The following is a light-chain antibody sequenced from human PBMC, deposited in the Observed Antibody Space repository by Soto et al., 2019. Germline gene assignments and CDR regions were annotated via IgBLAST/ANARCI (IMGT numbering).Light chain of an antibody. Sequence: EIVLTQSPGTLSLSPGERATLTCRASQSVSSSYLAWYQQKPGLAPRLLIYGASNRATGIPARFSGSGSGTDFTLTISSLEPEDSAVYYCQQRSNWPSITFGQGTRLEIK. CDR3: QQRSNWPSIT. V-gene: IGKV3D-20*02. J-gene: IGKJ5*01. CDR2: GAS. CDR1: QSVSSSY.